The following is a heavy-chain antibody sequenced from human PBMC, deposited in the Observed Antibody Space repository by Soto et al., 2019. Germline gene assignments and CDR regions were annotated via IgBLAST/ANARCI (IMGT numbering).Heavy chain of an antibody. D-gene: IGHD2-15*01. Sequence: EVQLVESGGGLVQPGRSLRLSCAASGFTFDDYAMHWVRQAPGKGLEWVSGISWNSGSIGYADSVKGRFTISRDNAKNSLYLQMNSLRAEDTALYYCAKTKRRRVGNSCCSATLGAFDYWGQGTLVTVSS. CDR1: GFTFDDYA. J-gene: IGHJ4*02. CDR3: AKTKRRRVGNSCCSATLGAFDY. CDR2: ISWNSGSI. V-gene: IGHV3-9*01.